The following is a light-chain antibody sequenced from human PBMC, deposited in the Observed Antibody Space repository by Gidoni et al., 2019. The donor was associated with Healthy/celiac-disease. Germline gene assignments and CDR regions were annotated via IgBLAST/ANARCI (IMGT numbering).Light chain of an antibody. J-gene: IGLJ2*01. CDR2: EVS. Sequence: QSALTKPASVSGSPGQSITISCTGTSSDVGGYNYVSWYQQHPGKAPKLMIYEVSNRPSGVSKRFSCSKSGNTASLTISGLQAEDEADYYCSSYTSSSMVFGGGTKLTVL. CDR1: SSDVGGYNY. CDR3: SSYTSSSMV. V-gene: IGLV2-14*01.